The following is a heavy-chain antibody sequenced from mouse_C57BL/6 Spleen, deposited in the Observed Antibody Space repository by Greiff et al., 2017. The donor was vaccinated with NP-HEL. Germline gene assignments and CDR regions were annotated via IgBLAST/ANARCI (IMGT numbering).Heavy chain of an antibody. Sequence: QVQLQQPGTELVKPGASVKLSCKASGYTFTSYWMHWVKQRPGQGLEWIGNINPSNGGTNYNEKFKSKATLTVDKSSSTAYMQLSSLTSEDSAVYYCARREIYDGYYPYAMDYWGQGTSVTVSS. J-gene: IGHJ4*01. CDR2: INPSNGGT. D-gene: IGHD2-3*01. CDR3: ARREIYDGYYPYAMDY. V-gene: IGHV1-53*01. CDR1: GYTFTSYW.